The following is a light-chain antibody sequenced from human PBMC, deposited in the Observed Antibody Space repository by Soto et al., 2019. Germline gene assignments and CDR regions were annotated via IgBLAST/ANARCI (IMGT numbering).Light chain of an antibody. CDR1: QSINTW. CDR2: KAS. CDR3: QQYNSHSSYT. J-gene: IGKJ2*01. Sequence: DIQMTQSPSTLSASVGDRVTITCRASQSINTWLAWYQQKPGKAPKLLIYKASSLGSGVPSRFSGSGSGTEFTLTISSLQPDDVAIYYCQQYNSHSSYTFGQGTKLEIK. V-gene: IGKV1-5*03.